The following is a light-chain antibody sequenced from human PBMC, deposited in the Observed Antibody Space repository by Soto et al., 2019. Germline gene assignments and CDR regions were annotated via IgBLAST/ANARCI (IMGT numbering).Light chain of an antibody. V-gene: IGLV2-14*01. CDR2: EVS. CDR3: NSYTNNSIRV. J-gene: IGLJ1*01. Sequence: QSALTQPASVSGSPGQSITISCTGTSSDVGGYNYVSWYQQHPGKAPKLMIYEVSNRPSGVSNRFSGSKSGNTASLTISGLQAEDEADYYCNSYTNNSIRVFGTGTKVTVL. CDR1: SSDVGGYNY.